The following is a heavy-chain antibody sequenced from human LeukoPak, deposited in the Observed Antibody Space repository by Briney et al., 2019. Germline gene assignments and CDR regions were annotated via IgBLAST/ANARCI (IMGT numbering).Heavy chain of an antibody. CDR1: GGSISSGGYS. CDR2: IYHSGST. CDR3: ARDMSSSSAAWFDP. J-gene: IGHJ5*02. D-gene: IGHD6-6*01. V-gene: IGHV4-30-2*01. Sequence: SQTLSLTCAVSGGSISSGGYSWSWIRQPPGKGLEWIGYIYHSGSTYHNPSLKSRVTMSVDRAKNQFSLKLSSVTAADTAVYYCARDMSSSSAAWFDPWGQGTLVTVSS.